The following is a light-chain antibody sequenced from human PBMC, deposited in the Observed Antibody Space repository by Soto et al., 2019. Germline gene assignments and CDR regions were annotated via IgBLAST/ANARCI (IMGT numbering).Light chain of an antibody. J-gene: IGKJ1*01. V-gene: IGKV4-1*01. CDR2: WAS. Sequence: DIVMTQSPDSLTVSLGERATINCTSSQTIFYSSNNRNYLAWYQQRPGQPPKLLIYWASTRESGVPDRFSGSGSGTDFTLTISSLQTEDVALYYCQQYYNFTRAFGQGTKVDIK. CDR1: QTIFYSSNNRNY. CDR3: QQYYNFTRA.